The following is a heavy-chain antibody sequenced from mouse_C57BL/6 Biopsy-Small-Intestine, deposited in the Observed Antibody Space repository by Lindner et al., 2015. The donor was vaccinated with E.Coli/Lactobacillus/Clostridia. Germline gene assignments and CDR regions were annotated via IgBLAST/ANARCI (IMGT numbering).Heavy chain of an antibody. Sequence: VQLQESGPELVKPGASVKMSCKASGYTFTDYNMHWVKQSHGKSLEWIGYINPNNGGTSYNQKFKDKATMTVDKSSSTAYMELARLTSEDSAVYFCAKGLPGDFDYWGQGTTLTVSS. CDR3: AKGLPGDFDY. J-gene: IGHJ2*01. CDR2: INPNNGGT. D-gene: IGHD2-4*01. V-gene: IGHV1-22*01. CDR1: GYTFTDYN.